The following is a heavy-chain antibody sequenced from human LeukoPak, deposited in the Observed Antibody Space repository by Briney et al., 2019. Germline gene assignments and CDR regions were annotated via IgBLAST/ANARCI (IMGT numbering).Heavy chain of an antibody. J-gene: IGHJ6*03. CDR1: VFTLSGCA. Sequence: PGRSLRLSCAASVFTLSGCAMHCVRRAPGRGLEWVAVISPDGSNKYYADPVKGQFTISRDNSKDTLSLQMNSLRPEDTAVYYCARGAGTTVYYMDVWGKGTTVTVSS. CDR2: ISPDGSNK. V-gene: IGHV3-30*01. D-gene: IGHD1-7*01. CDR3: ARGAGTTVYYMDV.